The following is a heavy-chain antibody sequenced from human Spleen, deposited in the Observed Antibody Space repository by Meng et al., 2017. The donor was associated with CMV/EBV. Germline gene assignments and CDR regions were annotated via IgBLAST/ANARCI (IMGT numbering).Heavy chain of an antibody. CDR2: LFSGGSI. CDR1: GFTVSRTY. V-gene: IGHV3-53*01. CDR3: ARGGNLAAYYFDY. D-gene: IGHD1-1*01. J-gene: IGHJ4*01. Sequence: CAASGFTVSRTYMSWVRQDPGKGMEWVSILFSGGSIYYADSVKGRFIISRDTSKNTLYLQVNSLRAEDTAVYYCARGGNLAAYYFDYWGQGTLVTVSS.